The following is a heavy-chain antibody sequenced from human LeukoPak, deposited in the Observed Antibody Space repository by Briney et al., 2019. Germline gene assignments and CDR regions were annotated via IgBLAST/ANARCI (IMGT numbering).Heavy chain of an antibody. CDR2: IIPIFGTA. CDR3: ARRQVVIGIAAAEDYYGMDV. J-gene: IGHJ6*02. V-gene: IGHV1-69*01. D-gene: IGHD6-13*01. CDR1: GGTFSSYA. Sequence: GSSVKVSCKASGGTFSSYAISWVRQAPGQGLEWMGGIIPIFGTANYAQKFQGRVTITADESTSTAYMELSSLRSDDTAVYYCARRQVVIGIAAAEDYYGMDVWGQGTTVTVSS.